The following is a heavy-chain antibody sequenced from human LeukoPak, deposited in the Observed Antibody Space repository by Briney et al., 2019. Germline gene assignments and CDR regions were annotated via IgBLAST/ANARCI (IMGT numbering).Heavy chain of an antibody. CDR3: AGGYSSGWYELGYYYGMDV. Sequence: ASVKVSCKASGYTFTSYGISWERQAPGQGLEWMGWISAYNGNTNYAQKLQGRVTMTTDTSTSTAYMELRSLRSDDTAVYYCAGGYSSGWYELGYYYGMDVWGQGTTVTVSS. CDR1: GYTFTSYG. CDR2: ISAYNGNT. J-gene: IGHJ6*02. D-gene: IGHD6-19*01. V-gene: IGHV1-18*01.